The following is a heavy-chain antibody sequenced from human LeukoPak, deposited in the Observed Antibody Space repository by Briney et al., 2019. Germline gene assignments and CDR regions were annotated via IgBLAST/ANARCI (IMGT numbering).Heavy chain of an antibody. Sequence: SETLSPTCAVYGGSFSGYYWSWIRQPPGKGLEWIGEINHSGSTNYNPSLKSRVTISVDTSKNQFSLKLSSVTAADTAVYYCARSGGVAAAGYYFDYWGQGTLVTVSS. V-gene: IGHV4-34*01. CDR3: ARSGGVAAAGYYFDY. CDR1: GGSFSGYY. CDR2: INHSGST. D-gene: IGHD6-13*01. J-gene: IGHJ4*02.